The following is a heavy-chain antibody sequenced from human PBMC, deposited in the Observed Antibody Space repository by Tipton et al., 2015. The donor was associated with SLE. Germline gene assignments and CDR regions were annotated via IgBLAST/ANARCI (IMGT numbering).Heavy chain of an antibody. D-gene: IGHD3-16*01. CDR2: IYSGGNT. J-gene: IGHJ4*02. CDR1: GFSFGDHT. V-gene: IGHV3-23*03. Sequence: GSLRLSCAASGFSFGDHTMTWVRQAPGKGLEWVSVIYSGGNTNSAESVKGRFSISRDTSKNTVYLHMTSLRTEDTAVYYCAKGPGGGAIDYWGQRTLVTVSS. CDR3: AKGPGGGAIDY.